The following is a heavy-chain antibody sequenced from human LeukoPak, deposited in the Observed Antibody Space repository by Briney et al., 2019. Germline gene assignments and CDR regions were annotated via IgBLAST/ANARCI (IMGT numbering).Heavy chain of an antibody. J-gene: IGHJ1*01. CDR1: GYTFTGYY. CDR2: ISPHSGGT. CDR3: ATIAASDAEYFQH. V-gene: IGHV1-2*02. D-gene: IGHD6-6*01. Sequence: GASVKVSCKASGYTFTGYYIHWVRQAPGQGLEWMGWISPHSGGTNYAQKLQGRVTMSRDTSITTAYMELSSLKSDDTAVYYCATIAASDAEYFQHWGQGTLVTVSS.